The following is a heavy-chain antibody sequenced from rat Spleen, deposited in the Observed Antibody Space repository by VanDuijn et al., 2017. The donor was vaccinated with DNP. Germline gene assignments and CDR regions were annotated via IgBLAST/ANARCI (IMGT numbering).Heavy chain of an antibody. D-gene: IGHD4-3*01. CDR3: TRRFRDTRAMDA. CDR2: IIYDGSRT. Sequence: EVQLVESGGGLVQPGRSLKLSCAASGFTFSDYNMAWVRQAPKKGLEWVATIIYDGSRTYYRDSVKGRFTNSRDKAENTLYLQMNSLRSEDTANYDCTRRFRDTRAMDAWGQGISVTVSS. V-gene: IGHV5S10*01. CDR1: GFTFSDYN. J-gene: IGHJ4*01.